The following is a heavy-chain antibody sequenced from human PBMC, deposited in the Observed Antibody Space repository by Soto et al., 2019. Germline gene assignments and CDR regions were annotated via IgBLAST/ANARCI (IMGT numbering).Heavy chain of an antibody. CDR3: AREGYYDSSGYPAYYYYGMDV. J-gene: IGHJ6*02. D-gene: IGHD3-22*01. Sequence: ASETLSLTCTVSGGSISSYYWSWIRQPPGKGLEWIGYIYYSGSTNYNPSLKSRVTITVDTSKNQFSLKLSSVTAADTAVYYCAREGYYDSSGYPAYYYYGMDVWGQGTTVTVSS. CDR2: IYYSGST. CDR1: GGSISSYY. V-gene: IGHV4-59*01.